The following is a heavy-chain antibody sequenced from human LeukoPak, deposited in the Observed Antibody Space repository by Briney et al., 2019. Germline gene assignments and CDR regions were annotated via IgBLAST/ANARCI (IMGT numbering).Heavy chain of an antibody. CDR3: ARDEREWEEERGEDAFDI. CDR1: GGSISSYY. V-gene: IGHV4-59*01. Sequence: SETLSLTCTVSGGSISSYYWSWIRQPPGKGLEWIGYIYYSGSTNYNPSLKSRVTISVDMSKNQFSLKVSSVTAADTAVYYCARDEREWEEERGEDAFDIWGQGTMVTVSS. CDR2: IYYSGST. D-gene: IGHD1-26*01. J-gene: IGHJ3*02.